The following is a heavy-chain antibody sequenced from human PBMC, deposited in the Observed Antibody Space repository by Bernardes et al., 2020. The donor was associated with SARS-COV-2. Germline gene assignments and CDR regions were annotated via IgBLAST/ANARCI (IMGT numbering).Heavy chain of an antibody. Sequence: DTLSLTCTVSGGSMSSYYWSWIRQPPGKELEWIAYIYYSGSTDYNPSLKSRVTISIDTSKNQFSLKLSSVTAADTAMYYCARLRADSLGGGFDSWGQGTLVTVSS. CDR2: IYYSGST. CDR1: GGSMSSYY. J-gene: IGHJ4*02. D-gene: IGHD1-26*01. CDR3: ARLRADSLGGGFDS. V-gene: IGHV4-59*08.